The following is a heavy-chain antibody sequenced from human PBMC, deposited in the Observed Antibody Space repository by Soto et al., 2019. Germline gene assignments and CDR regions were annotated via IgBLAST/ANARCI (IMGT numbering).Heavy chain of an antibody. V-gene: IGHV4-31*03. Sequence: QVQLQESGPGLVKPSQTLSLTCTVSGGSNSSGDYYWSWIRQHPGEGLECIGYVYYSGSTFYNPSLKSRVTISVDTSKNQFSLKLTSVSAADTAVYYCARDASSLAYYFDTWGQGTLVTVSS. CDR1: GGSNSSGDYY. J-gene: IGHJ4*02. CDR3: ARDASSLAYYFDT. CDR2: VYYSGST. D-gene: IGHD6-6*01.